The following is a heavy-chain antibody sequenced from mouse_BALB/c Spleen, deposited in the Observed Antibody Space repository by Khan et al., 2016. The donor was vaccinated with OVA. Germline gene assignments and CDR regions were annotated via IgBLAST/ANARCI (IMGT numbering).Heavy chain of an antibody. CDR2: IWSDGST. J-gene: IGHJ4*01. D-gene: IGHD2-10*01. CDR1: GFSLTNYG. V-gene: IGHV2-6-1*01. CDR3: ARQPYYHYNIMDY. Sequence: QVQLKESGPGLVAPSQSLSITCTISGFSLTNYGVHWVRQPPGKGLEWLVVIWSDGSTTYNSALKSRLTISTDNFTSQVFLKMNSLQTDDTAVYFCARQPYYHYNIMDYWGQGTSVTVSS.